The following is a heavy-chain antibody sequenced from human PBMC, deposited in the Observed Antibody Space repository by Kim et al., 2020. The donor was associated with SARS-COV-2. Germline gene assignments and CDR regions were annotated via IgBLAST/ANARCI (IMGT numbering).Heavy chain of an antibody. CDR3: ARHPSYSSGVYVAFYY. D-gene: IGHD6-19*01. V-gene: IGHV4-39*01. Sequence: SETLSLTCTVSGGSLSSSSYYWGWIRQPPGKGLEWIGTAYYIGNTYYNPALKSRVTISGDTSKNQFSLKLGSVTAADTAVYDCARHPSYSSGVYVAFYY. CDR1: GGSLSSSSYY. CDR2: AYYIGNT. J-gene: IGHJ6*01.